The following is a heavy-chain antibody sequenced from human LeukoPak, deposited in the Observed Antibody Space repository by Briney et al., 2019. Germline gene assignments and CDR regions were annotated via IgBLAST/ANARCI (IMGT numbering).Heavy chain of an antibody. CDR1: GYTFTGYC. V-gene: IGHV1-2*02. CDR3: ARQGQLASFDY. CDR2: INPSSGDT. J-gene: IGHJ4*02. Sequence: GASVKVSCKPSGYTFTGYCMHWVRQVPGQGPEWMRWINPSSGDTNYAQKFQGRVTLTRDTSISTAYMELSRLRSADTAVYYCARQGQLASFDYWGQGTLVTVSS. D-gene: IGHD1-1*01.